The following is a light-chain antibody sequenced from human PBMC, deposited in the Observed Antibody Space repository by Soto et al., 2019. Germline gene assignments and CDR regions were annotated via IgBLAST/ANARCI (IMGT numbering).Light chain of an antibody. V-gene: IGKV1-39*01. J-gene: IGKJ1*01. CDR3: QQSYSTWT. CDR2: AAS. CDR1: QSISSY. Sequence: DIQMTQSPSSLSASVGDRVTITCRASQSISSYLNWYQQKQGKAPKLLIYAASSLQSGVPSRFSGSRSGTDFTLTISSLQPEDFATYYCQQSYSTWTFGQGTKVEIK.